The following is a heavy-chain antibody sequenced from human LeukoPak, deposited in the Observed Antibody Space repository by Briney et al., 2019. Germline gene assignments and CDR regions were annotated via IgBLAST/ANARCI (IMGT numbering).Heavy chain of an antibody. V-gene: IGHV3-23*01. CDR2: ISGRGDST. CDR3: AKGCGGNCRSDDY. D-gene: IGHD2-21*02. J-gene: IGHJ4*02. CDR1: GFTFSIYG. Sequence: GGSLRLSCAASGFTFSIYGMSWVRQAPGKGLEWVSTISGRGDSTYYADSVKGRFTISRDNSKHTLYLQMNSLRAEDTAVYYCAKGCGGNCRSDDYWGQGTLVIVSS.